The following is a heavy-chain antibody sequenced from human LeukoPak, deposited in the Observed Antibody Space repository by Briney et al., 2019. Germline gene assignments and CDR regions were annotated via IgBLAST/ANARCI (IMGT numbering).Heavy chain of an antibody. CDR1: GGSFSGYY. V-gene: IGHV4-34*01. Sequence: SETLSLTCAVYGGSFSGYYWSWIRQPPGKGLEWIGEINHSGSTNYNPSLKSRVTISVDTSKNQFSLKLSSVTAADTAVYYCARLYSSSWYGILDDAFDIWGQGTMVTVSS. CDR3: ARLYSSSWYGILDDAFDI. CDR2: INHSGST. J-gene: IGHJ3*02. D-gene: IGHD6-13*01.